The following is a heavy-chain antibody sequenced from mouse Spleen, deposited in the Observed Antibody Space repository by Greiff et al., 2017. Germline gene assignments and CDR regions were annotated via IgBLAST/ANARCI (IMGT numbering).Heavy chain of an antibody. CDR3: ARDSYGSSYGAY. J-gene: IGHJ3*01. CDR2: ISYDGSN. CDR1: GYSITSGYY. V-gene: IGHV3-6*01. D-gene: IGHD1-1*01. Sequence: EVKVEESGPGLVKPSQSLSLTCSVTGYSITSGYYWNWIRQFPGNKLEWMGYISYDGSNNYNPSLKNRISITRDTSKNQFFLKLNSVTTEDTATYYCARDSYGSSYGAYWGQGTLVTVS.